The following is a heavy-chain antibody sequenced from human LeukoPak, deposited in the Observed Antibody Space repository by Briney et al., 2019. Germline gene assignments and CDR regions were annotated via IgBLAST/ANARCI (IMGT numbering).Heavy chain of an antibody. Sequence: SVKVSCKASGGTFSSYAISWVRQAPGQGLEWMGGIIPIFASANYAQKFEGRGTITADESTRPAYMELSSLRSEDTAVYYCARVYASGSYYNRPFDFWGQGTLVTVSS. D-gene: IGHD3-10*01. CDR3: ARVYASGSYYNRPFDF. CDR2: IIPIFASA. CDR1: GGTFSSYA. V-gene: IGHV1-69*13. J-gene: IGHJ4*02.